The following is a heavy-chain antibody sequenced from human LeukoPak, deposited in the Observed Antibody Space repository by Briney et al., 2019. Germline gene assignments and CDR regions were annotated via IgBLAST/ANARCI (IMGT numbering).Heavy chain of an antibody. CDR1: GFTFSNYA. CDR2: ISWSVGST. D-gene: IGHD3-10*01. CDR3: ARATMVRIFFDY. Sequence: GGSLRLSCAASGFTFSNYAMSWVRQAPGKWMGWFSDISWSVGSTYYADSVNGRFTNSRDNSKNTLYLQKNSLRAEDTAVYYCARATMVRIFFDYWGQGTLVTVSS. V-gene: IGHV3-23*01. J-gene: IGHJ4*02.